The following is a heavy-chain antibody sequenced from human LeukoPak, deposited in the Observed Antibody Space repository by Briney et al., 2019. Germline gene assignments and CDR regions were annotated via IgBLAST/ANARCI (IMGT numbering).Heavy chain of an antibody. CDR3: AGRYFVAMDV. CDR2: IKGDGSTT. D-gene: IGHD2-15*01. J-gene: IGHJ6*02. CDR1: GFTFSSYE. V-gene: IGHV3-74*01. Sequence: GGSLRLSCAASGFTFSSYEMNWVRQAPGKGPVWVARIKGDGSTTYYADSVKGRFTISRDNAKNTLSLQMNSLRDDDTAVYYCAGRYFVAMDVWGQGTTVTVSS.